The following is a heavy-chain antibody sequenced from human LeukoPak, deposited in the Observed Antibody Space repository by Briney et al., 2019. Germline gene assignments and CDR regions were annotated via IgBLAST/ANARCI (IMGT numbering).Heavy chain of an antibody. CDR2: IIPILGIA. CDR3: ASASGMVRGRGFDY. J-gene: IGHJ4*02. Sequence: SVKVSCKASGGTFSSYAISWVRQAPGQGLKWMGRIIPILGIANYAQKFQGRVTITADKSTSTAYMELSSLRSEDTAVYYCASASGMVRGRGFDYWGQGTLVTVSS. V-gene: IGHV1-69*04. CDR1: GGTFSSYA. D-gene: IGHD3-10*01.